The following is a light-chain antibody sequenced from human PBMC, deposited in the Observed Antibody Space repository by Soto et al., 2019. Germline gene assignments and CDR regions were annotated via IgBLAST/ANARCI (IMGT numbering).Light chain of an antibody. J-gene: IGKJ1*01. CDR1: QNLSPNY. V-gene: IGKV3-20*01. Sequence: EIVLTQSPGTLSLSPGDTATLSCRASQNLSPNYLAWYQQKPGQAPRLLIHYSSTRATDVPARFSGSGSGTNFTLAISSLQSEDFAVYFCQQYAYWPETFGQGTKVDIK. CDR2: YSS. CDR3: QQYAYWPET.